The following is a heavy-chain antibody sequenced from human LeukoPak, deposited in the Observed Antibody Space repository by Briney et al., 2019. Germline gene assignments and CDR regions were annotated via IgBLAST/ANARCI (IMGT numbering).Heavy chain of an antibody. V-gene: IGHV1-69*13. CDR2: IIPIFGTA. J-gene: IGHJ6*03. Sequence: SVKVSCKASRGTFSSNDISWVRQAPGQGLEWMGGIIPIFGTANYAQKFQGRVTIIADESTSTAYMELSSLRSEDTAVYYCASSPTDFWSGYPGPVPDYYMDVWGKGTTVTISS. CDR1: RGTFSSND. CDR3: ASSPTDFWSGYPGPVPDYYMDV. D-gene: IGHD3-3*01.